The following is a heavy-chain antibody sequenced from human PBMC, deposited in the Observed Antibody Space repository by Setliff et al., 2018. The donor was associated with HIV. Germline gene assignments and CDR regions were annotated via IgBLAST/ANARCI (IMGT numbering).Heavy chain of an antibody. Sequence: PGESLKISCKDSGYKFTSYWVGWVRQMLGRGLEWMGFINPSTSEVRYRPSLQGQVTMSVDKSINTAYLQWNSLKASDTAMYYCARQPTDTSGYNNWFDSWGQGTLVTVSS. J-gene: IGHJ5*01. CDR1: GYKFTSYW. CDR3: ARQPTDTSGYNNWFDS. CDR2: INPSTSEV. D-gene: IGHD3-3*01. V-gene: IGHV5-51*01.